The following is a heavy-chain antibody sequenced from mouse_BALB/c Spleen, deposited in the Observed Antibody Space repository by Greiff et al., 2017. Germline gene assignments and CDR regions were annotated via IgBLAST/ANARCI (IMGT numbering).Heavy chain of an antibody. D-gene: IGHD2-2*01. J-gene: IGHJ2*01. CDR3: ARLGYHGYDVDY. V-gene: IGHV1-82*01. Sequence: QVQLQQSGPELVKPGASVKISCKASGYAFSSSWMNWVKQRPGQGLEWIGRIYPGDGDTNYNGKFKGKATLTADKSSSTAYMQLSSLTSVDSAVYLCARLGYHGYDVDYWGQGTTLTVAS. CDR2: IYPGDGDT. CDR1: GYAFSSSW.